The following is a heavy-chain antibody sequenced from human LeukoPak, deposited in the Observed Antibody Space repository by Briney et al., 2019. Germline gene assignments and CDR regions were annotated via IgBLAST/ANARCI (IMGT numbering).Heavy chain of an antibody. CDR3: ARNILFAFDI. J-gene: IGHJ3*02. Sequence: PGGSLRLSCAASGFTFSSYAIHWVRQAPGKGPEWVAVISYDGSNKYYADSVKGRLTISRDNSKNTLYLQVNSLRAEDTAMYYCARNILFAFDIWGQGTMVTVSS. CDR1: GFTFSSYA. V-gene: IGHV3-30*14. CDR2: ISYDGSNK.